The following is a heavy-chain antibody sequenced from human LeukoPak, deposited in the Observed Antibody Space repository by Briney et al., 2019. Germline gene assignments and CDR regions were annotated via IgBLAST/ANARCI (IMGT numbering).Heavy chain of an antibody. CDR1: GGSISSGDYY. Sequence: SETLSLTCTVSGGSISSGDYYWSWIRQPPGKGLEWIGYIYYSGSTYYNPSLKSRVTISVDTSKNQFSLKLSSVTAADTAVYYCARGDRSSGWYRMGYYFDYWGQGTLVTVSS. D-gene: IGHD6-19*01. V-gene: IGHV4-30-4*01. J-gene: IGHJ4*02. CDR3: ARGDRSSGWYRMGYYFDY. CDR2: IYYSGST.